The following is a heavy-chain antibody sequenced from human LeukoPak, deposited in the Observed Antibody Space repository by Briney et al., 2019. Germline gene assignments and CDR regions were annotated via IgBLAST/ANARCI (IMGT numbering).Heavy chain of an antibody. V-gene: IGHV3-11*04. CDR2: ISSSGSTI. J-gene: IGHJ6*02. D-gene: IGHD3-10*01. CDR1: GFTFSDYY. CDR3: AKDMLLWFGTILYGMDV. Sequence: KTGGSLRLSCAASGFTFSDYYMSWIRQAPGKGLEWVSYISSSGSTIYYADSVKGRFTISRDNSKNTLYLQMNSLRAEDTAVYYCAKDMLLWFGTILYGMDVWGQGTTVTVSS.